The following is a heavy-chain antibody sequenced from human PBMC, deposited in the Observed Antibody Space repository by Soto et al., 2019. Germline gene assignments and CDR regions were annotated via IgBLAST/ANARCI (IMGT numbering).Heavy chain of an antibody. CDR2: IYYSGST. D-gene: IGHD5-18*01. V-gene: IGHV4-59*01. Sequence: PSETLCLTCTFSVGSISSYYWSWIRQPPGKGLEWIGYIYYSGSTNYNPSLKSRVTISVDTSKNQFSLKLSSVTAADTAVYYCARGGYSYGYYYYGMDVWGQGTTVTSP. J-gene: IGHJ6*02. CDR3: ARGGYSYGYYYYGMDV. CDR1: VGSISSYY.